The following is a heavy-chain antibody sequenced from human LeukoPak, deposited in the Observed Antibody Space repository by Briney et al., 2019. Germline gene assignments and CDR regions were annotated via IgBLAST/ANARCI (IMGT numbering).Heavy chain of an antibody. V-gene: IGHV3-30*18. Sequence: GRSLRLSCAASGFTFSSYGMHWVRQAPGKGLEWVAVIWYGGSNKYYADSVKGRFTISRDNSKNTLYLQMNSLRAEDTAVYYCAKAHWNDVKGIDYWGQGTLVTVSS. J-gene: IGHJ4*02. CDR2: IWYGGSNK. CDR1: GFTFSSYG. D-gene: IGHD1-1*01. CDR3: AKAHWNDVKGIDY.